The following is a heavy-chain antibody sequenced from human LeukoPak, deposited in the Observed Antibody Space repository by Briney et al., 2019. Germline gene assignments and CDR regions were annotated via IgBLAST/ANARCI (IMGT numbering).Heavy chain of an antibody. V-gene: IGHV4-30-4*08. CDR1: GGSISSGDYY. J-gene: IGHJ4*02. CDR3: AREGIPAAMSN. Sequence: PSQTLSLTCTVSGGSISSGDYYWSWIRQPPGKGLEWIGYIYYSGSTYYNPSLKSRVTISVDTSKNQFSLKLSSVTAAGTAVYYCAREGIPAAMSNWGQGTLVTVSS. CDR2: IYYSGST. D-gene: IGHD2-2*01.